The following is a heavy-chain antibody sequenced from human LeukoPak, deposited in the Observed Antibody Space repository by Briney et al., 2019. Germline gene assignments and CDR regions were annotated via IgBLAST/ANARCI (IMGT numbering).Heavy chain of an antibody. Sequence: GASVKLSCKASGYTFTSYGISWVRQAPGQGLEWIGCINSYNGNTNYAQKLQGRVTMTTDTSTSTAYMELRSLRSDDTAVYYCARDHYGDYVGLYYYYYGMDVWGQGTTVAVSS. CDR1: GYTFTSYG. CDR3: ARDHYGDYVGLYYYYYGMDV. J-gene: IGHJ6*02. D-gene: IGHD4-17*01. V-gene: IGHV1-18*01. CDR2: INSYNGNT.